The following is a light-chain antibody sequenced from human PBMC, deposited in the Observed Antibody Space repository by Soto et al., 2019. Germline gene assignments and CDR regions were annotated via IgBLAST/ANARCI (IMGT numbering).Light chain of an antibody. CDR1: QSVSSY. V-gene: IGKV3-11*01. Sequence: EIVLTQSPATLSLSPGERATLSCRASQSVSSYLAWYQQKPGQAPRLLIYDASNRATGIPARFSGSGSGTDFTLTISRLEPEDFAVYYCQKRSNWPPGTFGGGTKVDIK. J-gene: IGKJ4*01. CDR2: DAS. CDR3: QKRSNWPPGT.